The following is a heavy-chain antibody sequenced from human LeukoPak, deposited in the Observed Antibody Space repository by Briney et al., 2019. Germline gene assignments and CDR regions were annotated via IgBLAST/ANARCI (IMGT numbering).Heavy chain of an antibody. J-gene: IGHJ6*03. CDR2: IYTTEST. V-gene: IGHV4-4*07. CDR3: ARGPSYYYYMDV. CDR1: EDSISSYY. Sequence: SETLSLTCTVSEDSISSYYWSWFRQPAGKGLEWVGRIYTTESTNYNPSLKSRVTMSVDTSKNQFSLKLSSVTAADTAVYYCARGPSYYYYMDVWGKGTTVIVSS.